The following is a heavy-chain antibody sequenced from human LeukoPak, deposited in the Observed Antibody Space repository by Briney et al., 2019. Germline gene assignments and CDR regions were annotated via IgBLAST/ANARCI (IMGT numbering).Heavy chain of an antibody. CDR2: THRDGMTT. CDR1: GLTFSSHW. Sequence: GGCLRLSCAASGLTFSSHWMFWVRQAPGKGPLWVSQTHRDGMTTGYADSVKGRFTISRDNAKNTLYLQMNSLRAEDTAVYYCAAESSAWSAFDIWGQGTMVTVSA. CDR3: AAESSAWSAFDI. J-gene: IGHJ3*02. D-gene: IGHD6-19*01. V-gene: IGHV3-74*01.